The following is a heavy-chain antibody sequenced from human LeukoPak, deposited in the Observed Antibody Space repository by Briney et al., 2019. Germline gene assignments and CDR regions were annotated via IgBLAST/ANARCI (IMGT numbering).Heavy chain of an antibody. CDR2: IFPSGSA. V-gene: IGHV4-4*09. CDR1: GGSISSYY. CDR3: ARRNHYFYYMDV. J-gene: IGHJ6*03. Sequence: SETLSLTCTVSGGSISSYYWSWIRQSPVKGLEWIGYIFPSGSAFYNPSLESRVTISLDTSENQFSLTLSSVAAADTAVYYCARRNHYFYYMDVWGKGTTVTVSS.